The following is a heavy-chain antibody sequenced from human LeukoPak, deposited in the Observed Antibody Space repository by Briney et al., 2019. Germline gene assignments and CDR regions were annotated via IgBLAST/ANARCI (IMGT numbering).Heavy chain of an antibody. D-gene: IGHD3-22*01. V-gene: IGHV3-66*01. CDR3: AGYDSSGYYTHYFDF. CDR1: GFTFSTNY. Sequence: GGSQRLSCAASGFTFSTNYMTWVRQAPGKGLEWVSVIYGGGSTYYADSVKGRFTISRDNSKNTLYLQMNSLRAEDTAVYYCAGYDSSGYYTHYFDFWGQGTLVTVSS. J-gene: IGHJ4*02. CDR2: IYGGGST.